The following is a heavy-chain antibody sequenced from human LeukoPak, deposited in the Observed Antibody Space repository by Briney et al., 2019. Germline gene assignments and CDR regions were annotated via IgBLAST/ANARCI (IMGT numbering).Heavy chain of an antibody. CDR1: GFTFSIYE. V-gene: IGHV3-48*03. CDR3: ARDLYFYGSGNYVPGFPDY. Sequence: GGSLRLSCAASGFTFSIYEMNWVRQPPGKGLEWVSYISSSRSNTVYYAASVKGRFTISRDDAKNSLYLQMNSLRAEDTAVYYCARDLYFYGSGNYVPGFPDYWGQGTLVTVSS. CDR2: ISSSRSNTV. D-gene: IGHD3-10*01. J-gene: IGHJ4*02.